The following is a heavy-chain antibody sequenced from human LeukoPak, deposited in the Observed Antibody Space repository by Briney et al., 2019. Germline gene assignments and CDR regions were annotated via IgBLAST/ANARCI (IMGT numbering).Heavy chain of an antibody. D-gene: IGHD2-2*01. J-gene: IGHJ4*02. Sequence: SVKVSCKASGGTFSSYAISWVRQAPGQGLEWMGGIIPIFGTANYAQKFQGRVTITADESTSTAYMELSSLRSEDTAVYYCARNEIHCSSPSCFFYWGQGTLVTVSS. CDR3: ARNEIHCSSPSCFFY. CDR1: GGTFSSYA. V-gene: IGHV1-69*13. CDR2: IIPIFGTA.